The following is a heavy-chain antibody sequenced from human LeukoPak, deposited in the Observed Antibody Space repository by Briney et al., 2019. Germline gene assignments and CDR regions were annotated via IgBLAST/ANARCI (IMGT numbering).Heavy chain of an antibody. CDR1: GFIFKNAW. CDR2: VKSKTDGETT. CDR3: VTRISGVAY. Sequence: GGSLRLSCAASGFIFKNAWMTWVRQAPGKGLEWVGRVKSKTDGETTDYTAPVKGRFIVSRDDSKNTLFLEMNSLKTEDTAVYFCVTRISGVAYWDQGTLVTVSS. D-gene: IGHD1-26*01. V-gene: IGHV3-15*01. J-gene: IGHJ4*02.